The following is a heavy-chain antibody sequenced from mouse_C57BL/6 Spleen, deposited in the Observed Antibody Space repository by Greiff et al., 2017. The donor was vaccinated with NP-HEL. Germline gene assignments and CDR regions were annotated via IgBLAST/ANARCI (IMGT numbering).Heavy chain of an antibody. CDR1: GYTFTSYT. J-gene: IGHJ1*03. CDR3: ARAHYDYDVWYFDV. V-gene: IGHV1-4*01. D-gene: IGHD2-4*01. CDR2: INPSSGYT. Sequence: VQLQQSGAELARPGASVKMSCKASGYTFTSYTMHWVKQRPGQGLEWIGYINPSSGYTKYNQKFKDKATLTADKSSSTAYRQLSSLTSADSAVYYCARAHYDYDVWYFDVWGTGTTVTVSS.